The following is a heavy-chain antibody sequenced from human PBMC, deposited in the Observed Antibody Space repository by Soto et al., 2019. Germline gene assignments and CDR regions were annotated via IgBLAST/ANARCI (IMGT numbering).Heavy chain of an antibody. V-gene: IGHV1-69*13. CDR3: ARADTYYDILTGFDY. J-gene: IGHJ4*02. CDR2: IIPIFGTA. CDR1: GGTFSSYA. D-gene: IGHD3-9*01. Sequence: SVKVSCKASGGTFSSYAISWVRQAPGQGLEWMGGIIPIFGTANYAQKFQGRVTITADESTSTAYMELSSLRSEDTAVYYCARADTYYDILTGFDYWGQGTLVTVSS.